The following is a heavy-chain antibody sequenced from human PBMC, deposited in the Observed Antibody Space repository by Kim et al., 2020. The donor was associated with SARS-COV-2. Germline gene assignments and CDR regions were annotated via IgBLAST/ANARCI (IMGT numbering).Heavy chain of an antibody. D-gene: IGHD2-21*02. CDR3: AREGGRGTHIVVVTPSPTDAFGI. CDR1: GYTFTSYY. V-gene: IGHV1-46*01. CDR2: INPSGGST. Sequence: ASVKVSCKASGYTFTSYYMHWVRQAPGQGLEWMGIINPSGGSTSYAQKFQGRVTMTRDTSTSTVYMELSSLRSEDTAVYYCAREGGRGTHIVVVTPSPTDAFGIWGQGTMVTVSS. J-gene: IGHJ3*02.